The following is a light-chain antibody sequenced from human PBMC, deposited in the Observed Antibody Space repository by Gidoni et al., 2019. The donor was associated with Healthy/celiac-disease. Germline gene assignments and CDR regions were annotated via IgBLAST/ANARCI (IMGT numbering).Light chain of an antibody. CDR3: QQRSNGFT. CDR2: DAS. Sequence: EIVLTQSPATLSLSPGERATLSCRASQSVSSYLAWYQQKPGQAPRLLIYDASTRATGIPARFSGSGSGTDFTLTISSLEPEDFAVYYCQQRSNGFTFGPXTKVDIK. V-gene: IGKV3-11*01. CDR1: QSVSSY. J-gene: IGKJ3*01.